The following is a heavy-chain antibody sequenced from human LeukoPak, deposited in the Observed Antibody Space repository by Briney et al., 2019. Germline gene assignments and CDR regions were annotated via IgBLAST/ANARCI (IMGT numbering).Heavy chain of an antibody. V-gene: IGHV1-8*01. CDR1: GYTFTSYD. CDR2: MNPNSGNT. D-gene: IGHD3-3*01. Sequence: ASVKVSCKASGYTFTSYDINWVRQATGQGLEWMGWMNPNSGNTGYAQKFQGRVTMTRNTSISTAYMELSSLRSEDTAVYYCARGPYYDFWSGSLGWYFDLWGRGTLVTVSP. CDR3: ARGPYYDFWSGSLGWYFDL. J-gene: IGHJ2*01.